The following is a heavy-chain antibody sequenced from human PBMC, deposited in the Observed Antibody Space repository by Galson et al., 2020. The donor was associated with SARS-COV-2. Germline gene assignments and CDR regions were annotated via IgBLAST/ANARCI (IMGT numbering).Heavy chain of an antibody. D-gene: IGHD4-17*01. CDR3: ARHDNDYGTN. CDR1: GGSISNANYF. J-gene: IGHJ4*02. CDR2: IYYSGTT. Sequence: LETLSLTCTVSGGSISNANYFWGWLRQPPGKGLEWIGHIYYSGTTYYSPSLKSRVTISLDTSKNQFSLKLSSVTAADTAVYYCARHDNDYGTNWGQGTLVTVSS. V-gene: IGHV4-39*01.